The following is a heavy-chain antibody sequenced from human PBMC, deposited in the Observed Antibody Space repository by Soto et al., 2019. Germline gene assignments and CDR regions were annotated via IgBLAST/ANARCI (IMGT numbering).Heavy chain of an antibody. Sequence: EVQLVESGGGLVQPGGSLRLSCAASGFTFSSYWMHWVRQAPGKGLMWVSRINSDGSSTYYADSVKGRFTISRDNAKNTLYLQMNSLRAEDTAVYYCASHIVVVTATRSVDYWGQGTLVTVSS. D-gene: IGHD2-21*02. J-gene: IGHJ4*02. CDR3: ASHIVVVTATRSVDY. V-gene: IGHV3-74*01. CDR2: INSDGSST. CDR1: GFTFSSYW.